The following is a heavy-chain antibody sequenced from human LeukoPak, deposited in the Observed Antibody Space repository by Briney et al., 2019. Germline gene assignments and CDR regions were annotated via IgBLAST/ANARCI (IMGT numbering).Heavy chain of an antibody. D-gene: IGHD3-22*01. V-gene: IGHV4-59*01. Sequence: SETLSLTCTVSGGSISSYYWSWIRQPPGKGLEWIGYIYYSGSTNYNPSLKSRVTISVDTSKNQFSLKLSSVTVADTAMYYCARRSIHYYDSSGYDYWGQGTLVTVSS. CDR3: ARRSIHYYDSSGYDY. CDR1: GGSISSYY. CDR2: IYYSGST. J-gene: IGHJ4*02.